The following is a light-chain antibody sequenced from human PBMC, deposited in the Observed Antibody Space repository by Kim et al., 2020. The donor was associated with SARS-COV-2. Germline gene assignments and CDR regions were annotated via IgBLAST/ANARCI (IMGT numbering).Light chain of an antibody. Sequence: GQSVTISCTGTSRDVGGYNYLSWYQQHPGKAPKLMIYEVSKRPSGVPDRFAGSKSGNTASLTVSGLQAEDEADYYCSSYAGSNNYVFGTGTKGTVL. V-gene: IGLV2-8*01. CDR3: SSYAGSNNYV. J-gene: IGLJ1*01. CDR2: EVS. CDR1: SRDVGGYNY.